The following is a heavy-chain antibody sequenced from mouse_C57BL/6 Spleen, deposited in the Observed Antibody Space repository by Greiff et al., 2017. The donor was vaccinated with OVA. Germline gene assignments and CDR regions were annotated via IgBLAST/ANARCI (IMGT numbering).Heavy chain of an antibody. CDR2: IYPGDGDT. D-gene: IGHD2-4*01. CDR1: GYAFSSYW. V-gene: IGHV1-80*01. J-gene: IGHJ3*01. CDR3: ARPIYYDYEDAY. Sequence: QVQLQQSGAELVKPGASVKISCKASGYAFSSYWMNWVKQRPGKGLEWIGQIYPGDGDTNYNGKFKGKATLTADKSSSTAYMQLSSLTSEDSAVYFCARPIYYDYEDAYWGQGTLVTVSA.